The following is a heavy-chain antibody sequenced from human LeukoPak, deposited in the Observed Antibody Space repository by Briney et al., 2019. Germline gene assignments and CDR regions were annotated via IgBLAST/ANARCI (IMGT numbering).Heavy chain of an antibody. D-gene: IGHD2-15*01. CDR1: GFTFSSYS. J-gene: IGHJ6*02. Sequence: GGSLRISCAASGFTFSSYSMHWVRQAPGKGLEWVAVISYDGSNKYYADSVKGRFTISRDNSKNTLYLQMNSLRAEDTAVYYCAKCSGGSCYYYGMDVWGQGTTVTVSS. CDR2: ISYDGSNK. V-gene: IGHV3-30*18. CDR3: AKCSGGSCYYYGMDV.